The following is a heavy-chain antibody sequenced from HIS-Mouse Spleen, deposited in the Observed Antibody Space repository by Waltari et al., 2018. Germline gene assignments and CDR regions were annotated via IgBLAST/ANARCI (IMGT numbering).Heavy chain of an antibody. D-gene: IGHD1-26*01. Sequence: QVQLVESGGGVVQPGRSLRLSCSASGFTFSSYSMPWVRQAPGKGLEWVAVRSYDGSNKYYADSVKGRFTISRDNSKNTLYLQMNSLRAEDTAVYYCAKDRGSPIYFDYWGQGTLVTVSS. J-gene: IGHJ4*02. CDR3: AKDRGSPIYFDY. CDR2: RSYDGSNK. V-gene: IGHV3-30*18. CDR1: GFTFSSYS.